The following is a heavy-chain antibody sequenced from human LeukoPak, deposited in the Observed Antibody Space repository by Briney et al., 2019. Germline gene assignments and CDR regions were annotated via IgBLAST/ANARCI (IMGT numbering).Heavy chain of an antibody. J-gene: IGHJ3*02. CDR3: ARASYSSGWYGAFDI. V-gene: IGHV3-30*03. CDR1: GFTFSSYG. Sequence: GRSLRLSCAASGFTFSSYGMHWVRQAPGKGLEWVAVISYGGSNKYYADSVKGRFTISRDNSKNTLYFQMNSLRAEDTAVYYCARASYSSGWYGAFDIWGQGTMVTVSS. CDR2: ISYGGSNK. D-gene: IGHD6-19*01.